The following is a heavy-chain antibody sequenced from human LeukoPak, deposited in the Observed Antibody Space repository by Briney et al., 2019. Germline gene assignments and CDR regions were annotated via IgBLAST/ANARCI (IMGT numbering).Heavy chain of an antibody. CDR1: GFTFSSFW. Sequence: GGSLRLSCAASGFTFSSFWMSWVRQAPGKGLEWVANIKQDGSEKYYVDSVKGRFTISRDNAKNSLYLQMNSLRAEDTAVYYCARARSYDGPGDAFDIWGQGTMVTVSS. V-gene: IGHV3-7*03. D-gene: IGHD5-12*01. CDR2: IKQDGSEK. J-gene: IGHJ3*02. CDR3: ARARSYDGPGDAFDI.